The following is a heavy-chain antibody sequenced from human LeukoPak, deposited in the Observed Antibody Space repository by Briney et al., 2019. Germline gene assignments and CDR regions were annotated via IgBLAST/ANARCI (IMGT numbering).Heavy chain of an antibody. CDR1: GGSISSYY. V-gene: IGHV4-59*08. D-gene: IGHD5-18*01. Sequence: PSETLSLTCTVSGGSISSYYWSWIRQPPGKGLEWIAYIYYSGSTTYNPSLKSRVTISVDTSKNQFSLKLSSVTAADTAVYYCRIRGYSYVLDYWGQGTLVTVSS. J-gene: IGHJ4*02. CDR3: RIRGYSYVLDY. CDR2: IYYSGST.